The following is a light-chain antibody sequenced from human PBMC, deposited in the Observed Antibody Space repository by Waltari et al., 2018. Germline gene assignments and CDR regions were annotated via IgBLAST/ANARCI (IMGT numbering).Light chain of an antibody. CDR2: QDI. CDR3: QALGSNRWV. Sequence: SYELTQSPSVSVSPGQTASITCSGDILGSKYASWYQHKAGQSPLLVIYQDINRPSGIPERFSGSKSGNTATLTISGTQAMDDADYYCQALGSNRWVFGGGTKLTVL. CDR1: ILGSKY. J-gene: IGLJ3*02. V-gene: IGLV3-1*01.